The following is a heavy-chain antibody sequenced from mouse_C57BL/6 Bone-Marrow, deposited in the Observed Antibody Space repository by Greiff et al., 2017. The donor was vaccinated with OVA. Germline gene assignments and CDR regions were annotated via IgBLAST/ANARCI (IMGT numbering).Heavy chain of an antibody. D-gene: IGHD2-5*01. V-gene: IGHV5-17*01. CDR2: SSSGSSTI. J-gene: IGHJ3*01. Sequence: EVQVVESGGGLVKPGGSLKLSCAASGFTFSDYGMHWVRQAPEKGLEWVAYSSSGSSTIYYADTVKGRFTISRNNAKNTLFLQMTSLRSEDTAMYYCARDSNPAWFAYWGQGTLVTVSA. CDR3: ARDSNPAWFAY. CDR1: GFTFSDYG.